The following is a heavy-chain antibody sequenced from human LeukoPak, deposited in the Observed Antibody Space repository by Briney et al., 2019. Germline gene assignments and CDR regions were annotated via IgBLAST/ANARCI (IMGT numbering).Heavy chain of an antibody. Sequence: GGSLRLSCAASGFTFGSYWMHWVRHAPGEGLVWVSRVDNDGSSTNYADSAKGRFTISRDNAKNTLYLQMSSLRAEDTAMYYCARGNYGRFDPWGQGTLVTVSS. CDR2: VDNDGSST. D-gene: IGHD1-7*01. CDR3: ARGNYGRFDP. V-gene: IGHV3-74*01. J-gene: IGHJ5*02. CDR1: GFTFGSYW.